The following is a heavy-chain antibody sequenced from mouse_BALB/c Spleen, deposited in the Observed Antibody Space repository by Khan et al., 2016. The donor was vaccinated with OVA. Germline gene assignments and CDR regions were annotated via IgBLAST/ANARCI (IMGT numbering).Heavy chain of an antibody. CDR1: GFSLTSYG. CDR2: IWAGGRA. D-gene: IGHD1-3*01. CDR3: ARLEDI. J-gene: IGHJ2*01. Sequence: QVQLQQSGPGLVAPSQSLSITCTVSGFSLTSYGIHWVRQTPGKGLEWLGVIWAGGRANYNSDLMSRLSISKDNYKSQVFLKKNSLLTDDTAMYYCARLEDIWGQGTTLTVSS. V-gene: IGHV2-9*02.